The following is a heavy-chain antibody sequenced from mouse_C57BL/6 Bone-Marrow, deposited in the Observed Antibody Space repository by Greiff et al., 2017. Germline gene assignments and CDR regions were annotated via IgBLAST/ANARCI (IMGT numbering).Heavy chain of an antibody. Sequence: DVKLVESGGGLVKPGGSLKLSCAASGFTFSSYTMSWVRQTPEKRLEWVATISGGGGNTYYPDSVKGRFTISRYNAKNTLYLQMSSLRSEDTALYYWARHEGDYYGSSYWYFDVWGTGTTVTVSS. V-gene: IGHV5-9*01. CDR1: GFTFSSYT. CDR3: ARHEGDYYGSSYWYFDV. J-gene: IGHJ1*03. CDR2: ISGGGGNT. D-gene: IGHD1-1*01.